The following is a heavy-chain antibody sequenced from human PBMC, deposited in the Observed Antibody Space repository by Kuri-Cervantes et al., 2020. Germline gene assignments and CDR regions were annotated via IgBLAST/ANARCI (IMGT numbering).Heavy chain of an antibody. CDR1: GFTFSSYG. CDR2: ISYDGSNK. D-gene: IGHD6-19*01. V-gene: IGHV3-30*18. J-gene: IGHJ6*02. CDR3: AKDLAQWLAYYYYGMDV. Sequence: LSLTCAASGFTFSSYGMHWVRQAPGKGLEWVAVISYDGSNKYYADSVKGRFTISRDNSKNTLYLQMNSLRAEDTAVYYCAKDLAQWLAYYYYGMDVWGQGTTVTVSS.